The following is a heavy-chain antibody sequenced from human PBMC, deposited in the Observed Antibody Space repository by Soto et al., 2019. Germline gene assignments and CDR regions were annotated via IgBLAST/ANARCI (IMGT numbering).Heavy chain of an antibody. J-gene: IGHJ3*02. V-gene: IGHV3-49*03. CDR1: RFTFANYA. D-gene: IGHD4-17*01. CDR2: IGSNTYGDTT. Sequence: GGSLRLSCTASRFTFANYAISWLRQAPGKGLEWVGFIGSNTYGDTTQYAASVKGRFTISRDDSKSIAYLQMNILKTDDTAVYYCAAPRGVDYGDYGVHDAFDIWGQGTVVTVSS. CDR3: AAPRGVDYGDYGVHDAFDI.